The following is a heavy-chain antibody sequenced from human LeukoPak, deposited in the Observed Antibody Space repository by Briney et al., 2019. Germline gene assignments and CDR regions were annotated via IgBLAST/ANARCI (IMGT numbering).Heavy chain of an antibody. J-gene: IGHJ4*02. CDR2: IKEDGSEK. V-gene: IGHV3-7*01. CDR1: GFTFSSYW. CDR3: ARDPSSLRDSFDY. Sequence: GGSLRLSCTASGFTFSSYWMNWVRQAPGKGLEWVANIKEDGSEKYYVDSVKGRFTISRDNAKNSLYLQMNSLRAEDTAVYYCARDPSSLRDSFDYWGQGTLVTVSS.